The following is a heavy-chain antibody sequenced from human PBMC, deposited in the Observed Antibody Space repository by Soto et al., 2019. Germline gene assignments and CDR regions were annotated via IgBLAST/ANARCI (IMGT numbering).Heavy chain of an antibody. D-gene: IGHD5-12*01. Sequence: PGGSLRLSFAASGFTSSSYSMHWVRQAPGKGLEWVAVISYDGSNKYYADSVKGRFTISRDNSKNTLYLQMNSLRAEDTAVYYCARDYYRFNSGYGFSMDVWGQGTTVTVSS. V-gene: IGHV3-30-3*01. CDR2: ISYDGSNK. CDR1: GFTSSSYS. CDR3: ARDYYRFNSGYGFSMDV. J-gene: IGHJ6*02.